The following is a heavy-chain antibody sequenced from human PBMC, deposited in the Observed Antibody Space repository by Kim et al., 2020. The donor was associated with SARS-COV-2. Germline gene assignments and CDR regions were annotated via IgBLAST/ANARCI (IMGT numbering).Heavy chain of an antibody. CDR1: GGTFSSYA. V-gene: IGHV1-69*13. D-gene: IGHD1-7*01. CDR3: ARVGNPEYNWNYLMVSNYYGMDV. CDR2: IIPIFGTA. J-gene: IGHJ6*02. Sequence: SVKVSCKASGGTFSSYAISWVRQAPGQGLEWMGGIIPIFGTANYAQKFQGRVTITADESTSTAYMELSSLRSEDTAVYYCARVGNPEYNWNYLMVSNYYGMDVWGQGTTVTVSS.